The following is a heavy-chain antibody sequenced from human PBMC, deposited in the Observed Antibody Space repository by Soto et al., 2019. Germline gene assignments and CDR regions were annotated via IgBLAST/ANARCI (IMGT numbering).Heavy chain of an antibody. CDR3: ARGSLRALGYAFDI. Sequence: SVKVSCKASGGTFSSYAISWVRQAPGQGLEWMGGIIPIFGTANYAQKFQGRVTITADESTSTAYMELSSLRSEDTAVYYCARGSLRALGYAFDIWGQGPMVTVSS. V-gene: IGHV1-69*13. CDR1: GGTFSSYA. CDR2: IIPIFGTA. J-gene: IGHJ3*02. D-gene: IGHD3-10*01.